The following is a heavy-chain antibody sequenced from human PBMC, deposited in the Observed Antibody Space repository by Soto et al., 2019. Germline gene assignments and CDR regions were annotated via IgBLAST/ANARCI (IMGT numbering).Heavy chain of an antibody. CDR3: VKSRGGANYDFFD. CDR1: GGSISSGDYY. J-gene: IGHJ4*02. CDR2: IYYSGST. V-gene: IGHV4-30-4*01. D-gene: IGHD3-3*01. Sequence: SETLSLTCTVSGGSISSGDYYWSWIRQPPGKGLEWIGYIYYSGSTYYNPSLKSRVTISVDTSKDQFSLKLSSVTAADTAVYYCVKSRGGANYDFFDWGQGTLVTVSS.